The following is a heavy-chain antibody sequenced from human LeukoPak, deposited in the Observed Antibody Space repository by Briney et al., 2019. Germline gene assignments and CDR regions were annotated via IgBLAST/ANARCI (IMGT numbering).Heavy chain of an antibody. D-gene: IGHD3-22*01. V-gene: IGHV4-30-2*01. CDR2: IYHSGST. Sequence: SETLSLTCAVSGGSISSGGYSWSWIRQPPGKGLEWIVYIYHSGSTYYNPSLKSRVTISVDRSKNQFSLKLSSVTAADTAAYYCARVGNSSGPYYYYGMDVWGQGTTVTVSS. J-gene: IGHJ6*02. CDR3: ARVGNSSGPYYYYGMDV. CDR1: GGSISSGGYS.